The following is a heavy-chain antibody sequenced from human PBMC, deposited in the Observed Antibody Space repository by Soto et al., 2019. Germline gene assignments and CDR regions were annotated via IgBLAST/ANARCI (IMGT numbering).Heavy chain of an antibody. CDR1: GGSVSSNNW. D-gene: IGHD2-15*01. V-gene: IGHV4-4*02. CDR2: IYHTGST. J-gene: IGHJ4*02. CDR3: ARRGARYSPFDY. Sequence: QVQLQESGPGLVKPSGTLSLTCAVSGGSVSSNNWWNWVRQPPGKGLEWSGEIYHTGSTNYNPSLNMRVTIAVDKSQDQVPLNLNSVNAPDTAVYYCARRGARYSPFDYWGQGTLVTVSS.